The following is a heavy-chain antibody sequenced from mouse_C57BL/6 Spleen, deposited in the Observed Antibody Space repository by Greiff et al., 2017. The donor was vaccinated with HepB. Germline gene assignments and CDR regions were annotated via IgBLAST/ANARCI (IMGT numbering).Heavy chain of an antibody. J-gene: IGHJ1*03. D-gene: IGHD3-3*01. CDR3: ARGGRQIRGYFDV. Sequence: VQLVESGAELVKPGASVKMSCKASGYTFTTYPIEWMKQNHGKSLEWIGNFHPYNDDTKYNEKFKGKATLTVEKSSSTVYLELSRLTSDDSAVYYCARGGRQIRGYFDVWGTGTTVTVSS. V-gene: IGHV1-47*01. CDR1: GYTFTTYP. CDR2: FHPYNDDT.